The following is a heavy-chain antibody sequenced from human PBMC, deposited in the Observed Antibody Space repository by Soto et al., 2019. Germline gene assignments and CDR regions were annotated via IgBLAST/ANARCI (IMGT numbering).Heavy chain of an antibody. CDR1: GYTFTSYG. Sequence: ASVKVSCKASGYTFTSYGISWVRQAPGQGLEWMGWISAYNGNTNYVQKLQGRVTMTTDTSTSTGKMVLRSLRSVEEAVYYCARTSESGRYVPRDYWGQGTLVTVSS. J-gene: IGHJ4*02. V-gene: IGHV1-18*01. CDR2: ISAYNGNT. D-gene: IGHD1-26*01. CDR3: ARTSESGRYVPRDY.